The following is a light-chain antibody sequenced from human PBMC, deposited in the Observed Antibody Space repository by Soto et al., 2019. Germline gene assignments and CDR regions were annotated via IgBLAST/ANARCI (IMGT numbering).Light chain of an antibody. V-gene: IGKV3-15*01. CDR2: GAS. J-gene: IGKJ2*01. Sequence: EIVMTQSPATLSVSPGERATLSCRASQSVSSNFAWYQQKPGQAPRLLIYGASTRATGIPARFSGSGSGTEFTLTISSLQSEDCAVDYCQQYNNWPYTFGQGNKLAIK. CDR3: QQYNNWPYT. CDR1: QSVSSN.